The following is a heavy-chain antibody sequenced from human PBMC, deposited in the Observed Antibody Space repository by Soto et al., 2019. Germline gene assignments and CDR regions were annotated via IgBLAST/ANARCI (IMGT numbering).Heavy chain of an antibody. CDR2: ISGSGGST. CDR1: GFTFSSYA. J-gene: IGHJ3*02. V-gene: IGHV3-23*01. D-gene: IGHD3-22*01. Sequence: EVQLLESGGGLVQPGGSLRLSCAASGFTFSSYAMSWVRQAPGKGLEWVSAISGSGGSTYYADSVKGRFTISRDNSKNTLYLKMNSLRAEDTAVYYCAKDSGYYYDSSGYYREGHSFDIWGQGTMVTVSS. CDR3: AKDSGYYYDSSGYYREGHSFDI.